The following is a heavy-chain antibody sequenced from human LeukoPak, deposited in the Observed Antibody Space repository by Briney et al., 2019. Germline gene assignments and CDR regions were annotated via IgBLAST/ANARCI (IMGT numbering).Heavy chain of an antibody. CDR2: IIPILGIA. V-gene: IGHV1-69*04. Sequence: SVKVSCKASGGTFSSYAISCVRQAPGQGLEWMGRIIPILGIANYAQKFQGRVTITADKSTSTAYMELSSLRSEDTAVYYCARDPRYDSSGYYYFDYWGQGTLVTVSS. CDR1: GGTFSSYA. J-gene: IGHJ4*02. D-gene: IGHD3-22*01. CDR3: ARDPRYDSSGYYYFDY.